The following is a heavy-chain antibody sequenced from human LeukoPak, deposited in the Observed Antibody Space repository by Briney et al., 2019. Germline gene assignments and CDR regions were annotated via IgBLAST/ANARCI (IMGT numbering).Heavy chain of an antibody. D-gene: IGHD3-22*01. J-gene: IGHJ6*02. CDR2: IIPLFTIT. V-gene: IGHV1-69*04. Sequence: SLKVSCTASVGSFTSHAISWVRQAPGQGLEWMGRIIPLFTITNAAQNFQGRVTFTADKSTPTFYMELSSLRSDDTAVYYCARDSSSGRGGMDVWGQGTTVTVSS. CDR3: ARDSSSGRGGMDV. CDR1: VGSFTSHA.